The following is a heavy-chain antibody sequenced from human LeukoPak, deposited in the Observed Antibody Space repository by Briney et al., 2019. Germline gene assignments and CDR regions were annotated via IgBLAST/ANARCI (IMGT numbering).Heavy chain of an antibody. V-gene: IGHV4-59*02. CDR3: SEGYFEPFDH. D-gene: IGHD2/OR15-2a*01. J-gene: IGHJ4*02. CDR1: GASVSTSH. CDR2: LSYTGKT. Sequence: SETLSLTCVVSGASVSTSHWNWIRQLPGKGLAWIGCLSYTGKTDYNPSLTSRVTISFDTSKNQVSLKLRSVTAADTAIYYCSEGYFEPFDHWGPGTLVTVSS.